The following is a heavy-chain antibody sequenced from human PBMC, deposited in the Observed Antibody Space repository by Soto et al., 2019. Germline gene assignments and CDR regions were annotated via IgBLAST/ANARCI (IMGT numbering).Heavy chain of an antibody. V-gene: IGHV3-30*18. CDR1: GFTFSSYG. J-gene: IGHJ6*02. CDR2: ISYDGSNK. D-gene: IGHD1-26*01. Sequence: GGSLRLSCVASGFTFSSYGMHWVRQAPGKGLEWVAVISYDGSNKYYADSVKGRFTISRDNSKNTLYLQMNSLRAEDTAVYYCAKDWGATYGMDVWGQGTTVTVSS. CDR3: AKDWGATYGMDV.